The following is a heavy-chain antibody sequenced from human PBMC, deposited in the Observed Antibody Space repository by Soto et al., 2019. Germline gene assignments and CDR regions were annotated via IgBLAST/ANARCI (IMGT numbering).Heavy chain of an antibody. CDR3: AKSESDY. J-gene: IGHJ4*02. CDR1: GFTFNSYA. CDR2: ISGSGGST. Sequence: RRRSCAASGFTFNSYAMSWVRQAPGKGLEWVSAISGSGGSTYYADSVKGRFTISRDNSKNTLYLQMNSLRAEEAAVYYCAKSESDYWGQGTLVTVS. V-gene: IGHV3-23*01.